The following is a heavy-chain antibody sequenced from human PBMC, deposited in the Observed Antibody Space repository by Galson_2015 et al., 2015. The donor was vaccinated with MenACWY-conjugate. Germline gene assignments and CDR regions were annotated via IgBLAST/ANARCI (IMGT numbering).Heavy chain of an antibody. CDR3: AKDPGGSPRSNFDY. Sequence: SLRLSCAASGFTFSSYAMSWVRQAPGKGLEWVSAISGSGGSTYYADSVKGRFTTSRDNSENTLYLQMNSLRAEDTAVYYCAKDPGGSPRSNFDYWGQGTLVTVSS. CDR1: GFTFSSYA. CDR2: ISGSGGST. J-gene: IGHJ4*02. D-gene: IGHD2-15*01. V-gene: IGHV3-23*01.